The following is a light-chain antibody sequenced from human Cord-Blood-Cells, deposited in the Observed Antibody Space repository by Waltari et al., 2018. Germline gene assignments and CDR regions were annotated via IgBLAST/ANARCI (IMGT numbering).Light chain of an antibody. CDR1: SSDAGGYNH. V-gene: IGLV2-14*01. J-gene: IGLJ2*01. CDR3: SSYTSSSTVV. Sequence: QSALTQPASVSGSPGQSLTISCTGTSSDAGGYNHSSWYQQHPGKAPKLMIYDVSSRPSGVSNRFSGSKSGNTASLTISGLQAEDEADYYCSSYTSSSTVVFGGGTKLTVL. CDR2: DVS.